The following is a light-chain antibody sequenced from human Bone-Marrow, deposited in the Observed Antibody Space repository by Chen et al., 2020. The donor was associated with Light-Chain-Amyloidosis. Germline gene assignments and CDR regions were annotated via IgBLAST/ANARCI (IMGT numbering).Light chain of an antibody. CDR3: QQYGTSPLT. CDR1: QTISSNY. CDR2: GSS. V-gene: IGKV3-20*01. J-gene: IGKJ4*01. Sequence: EIVLTQSPGTLSLSPGEGANLSCRASQTISSNYLTWYQQKFGQAPRLLIYGSSSRATGIPDRFNGSGSGTDFTLTINRLEPEDFAMYYCQQYGTSPLTFGGVTKVEIK.